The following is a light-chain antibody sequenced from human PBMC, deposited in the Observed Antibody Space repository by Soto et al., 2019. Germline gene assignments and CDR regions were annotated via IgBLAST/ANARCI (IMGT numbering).Light chain of an antibody. CDR1: QSIGTY. CDR2: KAS. Sequence: DLQVTKSHSSLSASVGERVNITCRASQSIGTYLNWYHQKPGKAPQLLIYKASSLESGVPSRFSGSGSGTDFTLTISSLQPEEGATYYGQQWYSSPLTVGGGNKVDIK. CDR3: QQWYSSPLT. V-gene: IGKV1-39*01. J-gene: IGKJ4*01.